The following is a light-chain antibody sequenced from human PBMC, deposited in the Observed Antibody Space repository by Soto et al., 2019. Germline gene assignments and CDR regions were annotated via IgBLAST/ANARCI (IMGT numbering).Light chain of an antibody. CDR3: QQYDNLP. J-gene: IGKJ4*01. CDR1: QDISNY. Sequence: DIQMTQSPSSLSASVGDRVTITCQASQDISNYLNWYQQKPGKAPKLLIYDASNLETGVPSRFSGSGSGTDVTFTISSLQPGDIATYYCQQYDNLPFGGGTKVEIK. CDR2: DAS. V-gene: IGKV1-33*01.